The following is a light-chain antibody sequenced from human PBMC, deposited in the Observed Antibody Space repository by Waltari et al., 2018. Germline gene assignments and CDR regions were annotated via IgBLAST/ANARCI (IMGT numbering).Light chain of an antibody. V-gene: IGKV1-5*03. CDR1: QSISTW. CDR3: QQYSDYSIT. Sequence: LSASVGDSVTITCRASQSISTWLAWYQQRPGKAPKVLIYKASNLESGVPSRFSGSGSGTEFTLTISSLQPDDFATYYCQQYSDYSITFGQGTRLEIK. CDR2: KAS. J-gene: IGKJ5*01.